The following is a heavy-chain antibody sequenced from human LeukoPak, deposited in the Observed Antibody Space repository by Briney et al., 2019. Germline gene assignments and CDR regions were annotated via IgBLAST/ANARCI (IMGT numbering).Heavy chain of an antibody. Sequence: GEALKICCKGAGYSCTSYWIGGGRQMPGKGLEWMGNIYPGDSDTRDSPSFQGQVTISADKSISTAYLQWSSLKASDTAMYYCARRLGFTYFDYWGQGTLVTVSS. J-gene: IGHJ4*02. CDR2: IYPGDSDT. D-gene: IGHD3-9*01. CDR1: GYSCTSYW. V-gene: IGHV5-51*01. CDR3: ARRLGFTYFDY.